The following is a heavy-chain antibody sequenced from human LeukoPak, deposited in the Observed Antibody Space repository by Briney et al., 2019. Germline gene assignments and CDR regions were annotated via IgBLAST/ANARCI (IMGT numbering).Heavy chain of an antibody. J-gene: IGHJ4*02. V-gene: IGHV4-34*01. D-gene: IGHD3-22*01. CDR2: INHSGST. Sequence: PSETLSLTCAVYGGSFSGYYWSWIRQPPGKGLEWIGEINHSGSTNYNPSLKSRVTISVDTSKNQFSLKLTSVTAADTAVYYCARGRSAYDSSAYYYGNWGQGILVTVSS. CDR3: ARGRSAYDSSAYYYGN. CDR1: GGSFSGYY.